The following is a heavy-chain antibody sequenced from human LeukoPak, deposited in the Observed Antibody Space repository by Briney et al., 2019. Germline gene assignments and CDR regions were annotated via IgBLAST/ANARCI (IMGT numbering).Heavy chain of an antibody. Sequence: SETLSLTCTVSGGSVSSGTYYWGWIRQPPGKELEWIGYISYIGNTNYNPSLKSRVTISKDTSKNQFSLKLSSVTAADTAVYYCVREHDWGDFDYWGQGALVTVSS. CDR1: GGSVSSGTYY. V-gene: IGHV4-61*01. CDR2: ISYIGNT. D-gene: IGHD3-9*01. CDR3: VREHDWGDFDY. J-gene: IGHJ4*02.